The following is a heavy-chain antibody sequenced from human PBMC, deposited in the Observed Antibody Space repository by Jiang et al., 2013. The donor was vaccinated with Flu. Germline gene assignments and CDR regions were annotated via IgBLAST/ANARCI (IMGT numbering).Heavy chain of an antibody. CDR1: GFTFSSYG. J-gene: IGHJ4*02. CDR3: AKDLGN. Sequence: VQLLESGGGVVQPGRSLRLSCAASGFTFSSYGMHWVRQAPGKGLEWVAVISYDGSNKYYADSVKGRFTISRDNSKNTLYLQMNSLRAEDTAVYYCAKDLGNWGQGTLVTVSS. CDR2: ISYDGSNK. V-gene: IGHV3-30*18.